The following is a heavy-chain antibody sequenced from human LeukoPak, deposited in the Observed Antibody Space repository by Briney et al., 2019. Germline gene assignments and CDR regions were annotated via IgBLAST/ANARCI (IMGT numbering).Heavy chain of an antibody. J-gene: IGHJ4*02. D-gene: IGHD3-22*01. Sequence: TGGSLRLSCAASGFTFSSYAMSWVRQAPGKGLEWVPAISGSGGSTYYADSVKGRFTISRDNSKNTLYPQMNSLRAEDTAVYYCAKDDLGDITMITAYWGQGTLVTVSS. CDR3: AKDDLGDITMITAY. CDR2: ISGSGGST. CDR1: GFTFSSYA. V-gene: IGHV3-23*01.